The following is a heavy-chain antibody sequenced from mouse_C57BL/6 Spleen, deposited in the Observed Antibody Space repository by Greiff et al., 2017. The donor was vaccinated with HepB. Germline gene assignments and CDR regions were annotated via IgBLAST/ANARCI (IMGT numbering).Heavy chain of an antibody. CDR3: ARRDYYGSSYQYYFDY. J-gene: IGHJ2*01. Sequence: VQLQQSGAELARPGASVKLSCKASGYTFTSYGISWVKQRTGQGLEWIGEIYPRSGNTYYNEKFKGKATLTADKSSSTAYMELRSLTSEDSAVYFWARRDYYGSSYQYYFDYWGQGTTLTVSS. CDR2: IYPRSGNT. CDR1: GYTFTSYG. D-gene: IGHD1-1*01. V-gene: IGHV1-81*01.